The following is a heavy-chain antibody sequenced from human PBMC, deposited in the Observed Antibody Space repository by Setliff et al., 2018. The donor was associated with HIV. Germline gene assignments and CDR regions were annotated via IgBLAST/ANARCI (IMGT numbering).Heavy chain of an antibody. Sequence: GGSLRLSCTASGFSLTKYTMNWVRQAPGKGLEWVSSITNTGEYIHYADSFKGRFTISRDNAKNSLYLQMNSLRAEDTAVYYCAKTYYYDSSGYYYFDSWGQGTLVTVSS. CDR3: AKTYYYDSSGYYYFDS. V-gene: IGHV3-21*04. CDR2: ITNTGEYI. CDR1: GFSLTKYT. J-gene: IGHJ4*02. D-gene: IGHD3-22*01.